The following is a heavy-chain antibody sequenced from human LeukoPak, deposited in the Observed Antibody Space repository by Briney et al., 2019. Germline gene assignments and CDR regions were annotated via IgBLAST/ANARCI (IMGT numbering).Heavy chain of an antibody. J-gene: IGHJ3*02. V-gene: IGHV3-23*01. CDR2: ISGSGGST. CDR3: ANSAYDILTGYWSLAAFDI. CDR1: GFTFSSYG. Sequence: GGTLRLSCAASGFTFSSYGMSWVRQAPGKGLEWVSAISGSGGSTYYADSVKGRFTIYRDNSKNTLYLQMNSLRAEDTAVYYCANSAYDILTGYWSLAAFDIWGQGTMVTVSS. D-gene: IGHD3-9*01.